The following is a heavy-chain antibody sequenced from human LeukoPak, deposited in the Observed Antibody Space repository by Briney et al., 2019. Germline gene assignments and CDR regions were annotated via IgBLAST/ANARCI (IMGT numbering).Heavy chain of an antibody. CDR1: GFTFSSYN. CDR3: TREAPTTVTTLDY. J-gene: IGHJ4*02. CDR2: ISSSSRTI. Sequence: GGSLRLSCAASGFTFSSYNMNWVRQAPGKGLEWVSHISSSSRTIYYADPVKGRFTISRDNAKNSLYLQMSSLRAGDTAVYYCTREAPTTVTTLDYWGRGTLVTVSS. V-gene: IGHV3-48*01. D-gene: IGHD4-17*01.